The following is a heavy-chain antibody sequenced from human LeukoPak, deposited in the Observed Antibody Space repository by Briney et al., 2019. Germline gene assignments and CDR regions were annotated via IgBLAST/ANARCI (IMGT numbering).Heavy chain of an antibody. CDR3: ARRRGVVGGTEY. CDR1: GFTFSSYS. D-gene: IGHD1-26*01. V-gene: IGHV3-21*01. Sequence: KSGGSLRLSCAASGFTFSSYSMNWVRQAPGKGLEWVSSISSSSSYIYYADSVRGRFTISRDNAKNSLYLQMNGLRAEDTAVYYCARRRGVVGGTEYWGQGTLVTVSS. J-gene: IGHJ4*02. CDR2: ISSSSSYI.